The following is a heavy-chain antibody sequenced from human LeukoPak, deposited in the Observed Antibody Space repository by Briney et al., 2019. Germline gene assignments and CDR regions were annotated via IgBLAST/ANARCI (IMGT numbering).Heavy chain of an antibody. V-gene: IGHV4-30-4*01. D-gene: IGHD3-10*01. Sequence: SETLSLTCSVSGGSISSGDYYWSWIRQPPGKGLEWIGYIYYSGSTYYNPSLKSRVTISVDTSKNQFSLKLSSVTAADTAVYYCARDSGDLWFGERINNWFDPWGQGTLVTVSS. CDR3: ARDSGDLWFGERINNWFDP. CDR1: GGSISSGDYY. CDR2: IYYSGST. J-gene: IGHJ5*02.